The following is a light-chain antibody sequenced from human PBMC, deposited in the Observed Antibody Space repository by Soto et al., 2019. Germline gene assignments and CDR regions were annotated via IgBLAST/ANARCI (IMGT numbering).Light chain of an antibody. CDR3: TSYAGRYTYV. V-gene: IGLV2-8*01. J-gene: IGLJ1*01. CDR1: SSDVGDYNY. Sequence: QSALTQPPSASGSPGQSVTISCTGTSSDVGDYNYVSWYQQHPSKAPKLMIYEVTKQPSGVPDRFSGSKSGITASLTVSGLQAEDEADYYCTSYAGRYTYVFGTGTKVTVL. CDR2: EVT.